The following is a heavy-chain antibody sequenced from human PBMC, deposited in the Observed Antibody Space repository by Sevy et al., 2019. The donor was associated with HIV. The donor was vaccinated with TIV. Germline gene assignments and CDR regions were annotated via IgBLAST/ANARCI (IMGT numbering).Heavy chain of an antibody. Sequence: ASVKVSCKASGYIFTNYYINLVRQAPGQGLEWMGIINPSGGYTSYAQKFQGRVTMTRDTSTSTVYMELSSLRSDDTAVYYCARSRYFDSSTYYDYWGQGTLVTVSS. CDR1: GYIFTNYY. CDR2: INPSGGYT. D-gene: IGHD3-22*01. V-gene: IGHV1-46*01. CDR3: ARSRYFDSSTYYDY. J-gene: IGHJ4*02.